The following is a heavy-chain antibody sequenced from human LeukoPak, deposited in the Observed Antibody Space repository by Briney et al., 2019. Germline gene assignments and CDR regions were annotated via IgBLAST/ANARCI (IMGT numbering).Heavy chain of an antibody. J-gene: IGHJ4*02. CDR3: ARGHPLLDY. CDR1: GGSFSGYY. Sequence: PSETLSLTCAVYGGSFSGYYWTWIRQPPGKGLEWIGEINHGGGTNYNPSLKSRVTISVDTSKNQFSLKLSSVTAADTAVYYCARGHPLLDYWGQGTLVTVSS. CDR2: INHGGGT. D-gene: IGHD2-21*02. V-gene: IGHV4-34*01.